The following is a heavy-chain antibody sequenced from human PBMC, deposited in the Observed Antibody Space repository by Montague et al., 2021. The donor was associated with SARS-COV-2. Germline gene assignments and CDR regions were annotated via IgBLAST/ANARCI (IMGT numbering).Heavy chain of an antibody. Sequence: SETLSLTCTVSGGSITNNIDYWAWIRQPPGKGLEWIGSIYYTGNTYYNPSLKGRVTISVVTSKNHFTLKLSSVTAAETAVCYCARLKRYFDSSGSPSAFDFWGQGTKVTVSS. V-gene: IGHV4-39*02. CDR2: IYYTGNT. D-gene: IGHD3-22*01. CDR1: GGSITNNIDY. J-gene: IGHJ3*01. CDR3: ARLKRYFDSSGSPSAFDF.